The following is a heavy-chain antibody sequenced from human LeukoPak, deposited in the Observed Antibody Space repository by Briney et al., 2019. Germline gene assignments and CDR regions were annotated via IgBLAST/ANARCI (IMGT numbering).Heavy chain of an antibody. CDR2: IDPSDSYT. J-gene: IGHJ4*02. V-gene: IGHV5-10-1*01. D-gene: IGHD3-10*01. CDR1: GHSFTSYW. CDR3: ARQGLLWFGELLPPFDY. Sequence: GESLRISRKGSGHSFTSYWISWVRQMPGKGLEWMGRIDPSDSYTNYSPSFQGHVTISADKSISTAYLQWSSLKASDTAMYYCARQGLLWFGELLPPFDYWGQGTLVTVSS.